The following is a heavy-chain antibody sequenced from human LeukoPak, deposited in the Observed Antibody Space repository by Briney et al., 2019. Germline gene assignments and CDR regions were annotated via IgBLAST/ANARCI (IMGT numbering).Heavy chain of an antibody. D-gene: IGHD6-13*01. Sequence: ASVKVSCKASGYTFTSYGISWVRQAPGQGLEWMGWISTYNGNTNYAQNLQGRVTMTTDTSTSTAYMELRSLRSDDTAVYYCARVDAAAAGRAFWYYYYYMDVWGKGTTVTISS. V-gene: IGHV1-18*01. CDR1: GYTFTSYG. J-gene: IGHJ6*03. CDR2: ISTYNGNT. CDR3: ARVDAAAAGRAFWYYYYYMDV.